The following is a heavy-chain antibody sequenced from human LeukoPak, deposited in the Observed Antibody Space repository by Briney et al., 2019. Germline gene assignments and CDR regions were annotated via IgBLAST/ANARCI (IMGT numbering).Heavy chain of an antibody. CDR1: GFTFSGSA. J-gene: IGHJ4*02. CDR2: IRSKANSYAT. Sequence: GGSLRLSCAASGFTFSGSAMHWVRQASGKGLEWVGRIRSKANSYATAYAASVKGRFTISRDDSKNTAYLQMNSLKTEDTAVYYCTRPGDRSYENGDYWGQGTLVTVSS. D-gene: IGHD1-26*01. CDR3: TRPGDRSYENGDY. V-gene: IGHV3-73*01.